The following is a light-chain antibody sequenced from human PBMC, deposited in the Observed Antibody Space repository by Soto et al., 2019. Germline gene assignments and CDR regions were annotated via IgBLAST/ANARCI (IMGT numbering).Light chain of an antibody. Sequence: EIVLTQSPVTLSLSPGDTATLSCRASQSVVRYVAWYQQKPGQAPRLLIYDATIRASGIPARFSGSGYGTDFSPTISSLEPEDFAVYYCQQRYHWPPLTFGGGTKVEVK. CDR3: QQRYHWPPLT. V-gene: IGKV3-11*01. CDR2: DAT. J-gene: IGKJ4*01. CDR1: QSVVRY.